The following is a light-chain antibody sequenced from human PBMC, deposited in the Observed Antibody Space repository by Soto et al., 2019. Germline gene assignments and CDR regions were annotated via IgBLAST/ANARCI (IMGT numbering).Light chain of an antibody. CDR3: QSWDSSTYVV. CDR1: KLGDKY. CDR2: QDS. Sequence: SYELTQPPSVSVSPGQTASITCSGEKLGDKYACWYQQKPGQSPVLVIYQDSKRPSGIPERFSGSNSGNTATLTISGTHAMDEADYYCQSWDSSTYVVFGGGTKLTVL. J-gene: IGLJ2*01. V-gene: IGLV3-1*01.